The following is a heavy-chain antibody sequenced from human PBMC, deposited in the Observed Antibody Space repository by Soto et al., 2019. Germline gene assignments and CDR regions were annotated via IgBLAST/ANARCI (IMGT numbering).Heavy chain of an antibody. D-gene: IGHD3-10*01. J-gene: IGHJ4*02. CDR1: GYTFSNYL. Sequence: QVQLVQSGAEVTKPGASVRVSCKASGYTFSNYLLHWVRQAPGQGLEWMGWINAGNGYTKYSKKFQSSVTLTRDTSEDTVYLELSSLRSEDTAVYYCASPSYGSGNFYWGQGTLVTVSS. CDR3: ASPSYGSGNFY. V-gene: IGHV1-3*01. CDR2: INAGNGYT.